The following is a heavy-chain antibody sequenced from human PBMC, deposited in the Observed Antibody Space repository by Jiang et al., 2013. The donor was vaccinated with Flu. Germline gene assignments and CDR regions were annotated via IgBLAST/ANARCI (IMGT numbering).Heavy chain of an antibody. D-gene: IGHD3-10*01. CDR2: IDWDDDK. Sequence: KPTQTLTLTCTFSGFSLNTRGMCVTWIRQPPGKALEWVALIDWDDDKKYSTSLKTRLTISKDTSKNQVVLTMTNMDPVDTGTYYCRPGSSMVRGTYPIAHYYYCLDVVGPRDHGHRL. CDR1: GFSLNTRGMC. V-gene: IGHV2-70*01. J-gene: IGHJ6*02. CDR3: RPGSSMVRGTYPIAHYYYCLDV.